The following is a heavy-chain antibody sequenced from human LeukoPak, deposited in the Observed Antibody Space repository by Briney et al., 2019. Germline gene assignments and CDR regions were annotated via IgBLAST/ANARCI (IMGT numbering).Heavy chain of an antibody. V-gene: IGHV4-38-2*02. J-gene: IGHJ5*02. D-gene: IGHD3-9*01. CDR3: AREDDSGNWFDP. CDR1: GYSISSGYY. Sequence: PSETLSLTCTVSGYSISSGYYWGWIRQPPGKGLEWIGSIYHSGSTYYNPSLKSRVTISVDTSKNQFSLKLSSVTAADTAVYYCAREDDSGNWFDPWGQGTLVTVSS. CDR2: IYHSGST.